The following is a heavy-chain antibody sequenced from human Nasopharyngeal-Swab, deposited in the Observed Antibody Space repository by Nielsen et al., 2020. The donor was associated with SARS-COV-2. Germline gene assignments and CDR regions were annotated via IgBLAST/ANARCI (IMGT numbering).Heavy chain of an antibody. V-gene: IGHV3-48*02. CDR3: ARTDSSGYYPVTYYYYGMDV. Sequence: VRQAPGRGLEWVSYISSSSRTIYYADSVKGRFTISRDNAKNSLYLQMNSLRDEDTAVYYCARTDSSGYYPVTYYYYGMDVWGQGTTVTVSS. CDR2: ISSSSRTI. D-gene: IGHD3-22*01. J-gene: IGHJ6*02.